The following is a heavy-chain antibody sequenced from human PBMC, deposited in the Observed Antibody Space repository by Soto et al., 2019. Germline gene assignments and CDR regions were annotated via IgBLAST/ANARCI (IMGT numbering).Heavy chain of an antibody. CDR1: GYTFTSDG. CDR2: ISAYNGDT. CDR3: AREGHDSSGYYYLIDY. J-gene: IGHJ4*02. D-gene: IGHD3-22*01. V-gene: IGHV1-18*04. Sequence: ASVKVSCKASGYTFTSDGISWVREAPGQGLEWMGWISAYNGDTNYAQKLQGRVTMTTDTSTSTAYMELRSLRSDDTAVYYCAREGHDSSGYYYLIDYWGQGTLVTVSS.